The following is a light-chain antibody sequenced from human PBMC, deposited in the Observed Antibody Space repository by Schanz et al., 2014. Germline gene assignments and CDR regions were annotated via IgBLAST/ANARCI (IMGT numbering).Light chain of an antibody. Sequence: EIVLTQSPGTLSLSPGERATFSCRASQSVRSTYFAWYQHIPGQAPRLIIHDVSKRASGIADRFSGSGSGAEFTLTISRLEPQDFGVYYCQQYGDSPWTFGQGTKVEMK. CDR3: QQYGDSPWT. CDR2: DVS. CDR1: QSVRSTY. J-gene: IGKJ1*01. V-gene: IGKV3-20*01.